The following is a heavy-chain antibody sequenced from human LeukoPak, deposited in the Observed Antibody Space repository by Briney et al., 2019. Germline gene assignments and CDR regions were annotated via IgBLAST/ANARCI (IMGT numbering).Heavy chain of an antibody. CDR1: GFTFSSYG. J-gene: IGHJ4*02. Sequence: GGSLRLSCAASGFTFSSYGMHWVRQAPGKGLEWVAVISYDGSNKYYADSVKGRFTISRDNSKNTLYLQMNSLRAEDTAVYYCAKDQVLGYYFDYWGQGTLVTVSS. CDR2: ISYDGSNK. V-gene: IGHV3-30*18. CDR3: AKDQVLGYYFDY. D-gene: IGHD7-27*01.